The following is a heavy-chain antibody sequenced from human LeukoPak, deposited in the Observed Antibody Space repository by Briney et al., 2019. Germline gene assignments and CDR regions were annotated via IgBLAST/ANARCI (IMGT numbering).Heavy chain of an antibody. J-gene: IGHJ5*02. CDR3: ARADRLHGGPYLIGP. Sequence: ASVKVSFKTSGYSFTDYYMHWVRQAPGQGLEWMGWINPNSGGTSSAQKFQGRVTMTRDTSITTVYMEVSWLTSDDTAIYYCARADRLHGGPYLIGPWGQGTLVTVSS. D-gene: IGHD2-21*01. CDR2: INPNSGGT. CDR1: GYSFTDYY. V-gene: IGHV1-2*02.